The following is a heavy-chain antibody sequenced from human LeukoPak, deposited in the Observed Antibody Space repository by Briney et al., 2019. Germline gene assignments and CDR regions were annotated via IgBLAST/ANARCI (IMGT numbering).Heavy chain of an antibody. D-gene: IGHD3-10*01. J-gene: IGHJ4*02. Sequence: GGSLRLSCAASGFTFSTYSMNWVRQAAGKGLEWVSYISSSSGIIYYADSVKGRFTISRDNVKNSVYLQMNSLRAEDTAAYYCARHSGSGSPDYWSQGTLVTVSS. CDR2: ISSSSGII. V-gene: IGHV3-48*04. CDR1: GFTFSTYS. CDR3: ARHSGSGSPDY.